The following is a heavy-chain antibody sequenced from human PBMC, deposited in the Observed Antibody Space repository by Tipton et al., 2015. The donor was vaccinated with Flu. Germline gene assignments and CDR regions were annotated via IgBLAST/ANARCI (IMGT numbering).Heavy chain of an antibody. CDR3: ARGFCSSAGCYIFDY. CDR1: GYSFTSKY. Sequence: QLVQSGPEVRQPGASVRVSCKASGYSFTSKYLHWVRQAPGQGLEWMGIINPGTVNTNSAPRFRDRVTLTRDTSTSTVYMELSRLRSEDTAIYYCARGFCSSAGCYIFDYWGQGTQVTVSS. D-gene: IGHD2-2*02. V-gene: IGHV1-46*01. J-gene: IGHJ4*02. CDR2: INPGTVNT.